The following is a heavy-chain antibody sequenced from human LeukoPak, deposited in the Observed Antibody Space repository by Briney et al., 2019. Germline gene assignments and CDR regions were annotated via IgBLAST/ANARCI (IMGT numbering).Heavy chain of an antibody. CDR1: CGSISCWF. V-gene: IGHV4-59*08. Sequence: PSEPLSFTWAVGCGSISCWFCSLIRQPPRRGLGWVGIIYYNWSTNYNPSFKSRVTISVDTSMNQVYLKLSSVTASDTAVYYCAKHAPKYQLLNYYSDCWGQVILISASS. CDR3: AKHAPKYQLLNYYSDC. D-gene: IGHD2-2*01. J-gene: IGHJ4*02. CDR2: IYYNWST.